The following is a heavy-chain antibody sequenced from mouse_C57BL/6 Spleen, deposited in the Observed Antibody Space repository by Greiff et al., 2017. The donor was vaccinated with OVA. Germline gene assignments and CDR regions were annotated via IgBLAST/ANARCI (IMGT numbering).Heavy chain of an antibody. V-gene: IGHV1-64*01. CDR2: IHPNSGST. D-gene: IGHD2-4*01. J-gene: IGHJ4*01. Sequence: QVQLQQPGAELVKPGASVKLSCKASGYTFTSYWMHWVKQRPGQGLEWIGMIHPNSGSTNYNEKFKSKATLTVDKSSSTAYMQLSSLTSEDSAVYYCAREELRRDDAMDYWGQGTSVTVSS. CDR1: GYTFTSYW. CDR3: AREELRRDDAMDY.